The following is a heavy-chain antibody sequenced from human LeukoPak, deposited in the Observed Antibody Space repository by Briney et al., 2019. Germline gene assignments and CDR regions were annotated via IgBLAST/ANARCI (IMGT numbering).Heavy chain of an antibody. CDR1: GFTFSSYS. CDR2: ISSSSSTI. CDR3: ARDNHPLGRQLRFLERLSHAGTEDKWFDP. Sequence: GGSLRLSCAASGFTFSSYSMDWVRRAPGKWLEWVSYISSSSSTIYYADSVKGRFTISRDNAKNSLYLQMNSLRAEDTAVYYCARDNHPLGRQLRFLERLSHAGTEDKWFDPWGQETQVTVSS. V-gene: IGHV3-48*01. D-gene: IGHD3-3*01. J-gene: IGHJ5*01.